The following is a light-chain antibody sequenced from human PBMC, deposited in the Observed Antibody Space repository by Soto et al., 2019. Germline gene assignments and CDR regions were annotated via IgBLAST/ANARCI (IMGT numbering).Light chain of an antibody. CDR3: QQYGSSPQEYT. CDR1: QSVSSSY. Sequence: EIVLTQSPGTLSLSPGERATLSCRASQSVSSSYLAWYQQKPGQAPRLLIYGASSRATGIPDRFSGSGSGTDFTLTISRLDPEDFAVYYCQQYGSSPQEYTFGQGTKLEIK. V-gene: IGKV3-20*01. CDR2: GAS. J-gene: IGKJ2*01.